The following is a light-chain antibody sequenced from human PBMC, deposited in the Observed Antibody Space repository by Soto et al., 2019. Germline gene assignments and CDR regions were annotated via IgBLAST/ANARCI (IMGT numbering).Light chain of an antibody. J-gene: IGKJ4*01. V-gene: IGKV3-15*01. CDR3: QYYNNWLAT. Sequence: ETVITQSSSTLSVYTGERATLSCRASQSVNSNLAWYQQKPGQAPRLLIYGASTRATGIPARFSGSGSGTEFTLTISSLQSEDFTIYYCQYYNNWLATFGGGAKV. CDR1: QSVNSN. CDR2: GAS.